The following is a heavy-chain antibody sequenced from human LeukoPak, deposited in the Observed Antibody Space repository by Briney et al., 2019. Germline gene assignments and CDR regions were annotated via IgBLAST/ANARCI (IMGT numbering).Heavy chain of an antibody. D-gene: IGHD5-18*01. CDR3: ARDGGYSYAYYYYYMDV. V-gene: IGHV3-7*01. J-gene: IGHJ6*03. CDR2: IKKDGSEK. Sequence: GGSLRLSCAASGFTFSSHWMSWVRQATGKGREWVANIKKDGSEKYYVDGVKGRFTISRDNAKTSLYLQMDSRRAEDTAVYYCARDGGYSYAYYYYYMDVWGKGTTVTVSS. CDR1: GFTFSSHW.